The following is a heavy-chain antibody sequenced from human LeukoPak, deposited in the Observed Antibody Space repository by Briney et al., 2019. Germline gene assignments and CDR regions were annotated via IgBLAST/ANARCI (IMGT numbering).Heavy chain of an antibody. CDR3: AKVYDFWSGYYLDY. CDR1: GFTFSSYG. V-gene: IGHV3-30*02. Sequence: PGGSLRLSCAASGFTFSSYGMHWVRQAPGKGLEWVAFIRYDVSNKYYADSVKGRFTLSRDNSKNTLYLQMNSLRAEDTAVYYCAKVYDFWSGYYLDYWGQGTLVTVSS. D-gene: IGHD3-3*01. CDR2: IRYDVSNK. J-gene: IGHJ4*02.